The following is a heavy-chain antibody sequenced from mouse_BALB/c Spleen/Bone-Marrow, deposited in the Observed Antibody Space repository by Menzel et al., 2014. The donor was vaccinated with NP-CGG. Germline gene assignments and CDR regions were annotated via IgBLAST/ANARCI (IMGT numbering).Heavy chain of an antibody. CDR3: TRGSYGSSQYYFDY. CDR1: GYTFTSFY. Sequence: QVQLQQSGAELVKPGASVKLSCKASGYTFTSFYMYWVKQRPGQGLEWIGGINPGNGGTNFNEKFKSKATLTLDKSSSTAYMQLSSLTSEDSAVYYCTRGSYGSSQYYFDYWGQGTTLTVSS. J-gene: IGHJ2*01. D-gene: IGHD1-1*01. CDR2: INPGNGGT. V-gene: IGHV1S81*02.